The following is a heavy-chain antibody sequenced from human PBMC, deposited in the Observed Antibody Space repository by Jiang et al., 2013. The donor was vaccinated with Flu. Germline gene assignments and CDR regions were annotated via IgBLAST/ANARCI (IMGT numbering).Heavy chain of an antibody. J-gene: IGHJ4*02. CDR2: TYFRSKWYN. CDR1: GTVVFSTSAA. Sequence: SLTCAISGTVVFSTSAAWNWIRQSPSRGLEWLGRTYFRSKWYNDYALSVKSRITINPDTSKNQFSLQLNSVTPEDTAVYFCARDTGDFDYWGQGTLVTVSS. CDR3: ARDTGDFDY. D-gene: IGHD7-27*01. V-gene: IGHV6-1*01.